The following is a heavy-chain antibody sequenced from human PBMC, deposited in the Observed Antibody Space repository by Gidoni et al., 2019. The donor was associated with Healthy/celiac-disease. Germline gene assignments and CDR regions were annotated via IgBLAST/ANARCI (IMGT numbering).Heavy chain of an antibody. CDR2: IWYDGSNK. CDR3: ARDDIVVVPDSGGMDV. CDR1: GVPSSSYG. J-gene: IGHJ6*02. Sequence: QVQLVESGGGVVQPGRSRRPPCAASGVPSSSYGMHWGRQAPGKGLEWVAVIWYDGSNKYYADSVKGRFTISRDNSKNTLYLQMNSLRAEDTAVYYCARDDIVVVPDSGGMDVWGQGTTVTVSS. D-gene: IGHD2-2*01. V-gene: IGHV3-33*01.